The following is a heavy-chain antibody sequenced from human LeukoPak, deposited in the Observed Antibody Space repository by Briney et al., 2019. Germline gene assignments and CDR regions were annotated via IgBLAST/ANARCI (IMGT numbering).Heavy chain of an antibody. V-gene: IGHV3-21*04. J-gene: IGHJ4*02. CDR2: ISSDSFSI. CDR1: GFIFKISA. D-gene: IGHD6-13*01. CDR3: ARAGAAAGNDY. Sequence: PGGSLRLSCVASGFIFKISAMGWVRQAPGKGLEGVAYISSDSFSIHYADSVKGRFTISRDNAKKSVYLQMNSLRLEDTAVYYCARAGAAAGNDYWGQGTPVTVSS.